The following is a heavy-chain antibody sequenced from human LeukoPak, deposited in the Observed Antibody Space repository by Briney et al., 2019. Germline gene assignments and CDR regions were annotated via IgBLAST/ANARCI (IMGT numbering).Heavy chain of an antibody. CDR2: LRGDGET. Sequence: PGGSLRLSCAASGFSFTNYAMSWVRQAPARGPEWVSSLRGDGETFYAASVKGRFTLSRDDSRTTVYLQLNNLRVEDTAIYYCARASWVSTADAGCWGQGTQVTV. CDR3: ARASWVSTADAGC. V-gene: IGHV3-23*01. J-gene: IGHJ4*02. D-gene: IGHD3-16*01. CDR1: GFSFTNYA.